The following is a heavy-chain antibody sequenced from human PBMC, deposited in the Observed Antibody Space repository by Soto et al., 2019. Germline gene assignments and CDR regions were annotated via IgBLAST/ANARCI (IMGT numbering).Heavy chain of an antibody. Sequence: SVKVSCKASGGTFSSYAISWVRQAPGQGLEWMGGIIPIFGTANYAQKFQGRVTITADESTSTAYMELSSLRSEDTAVYYCARDNDSGCYYGRRSFRLDYWGQGTLVTVSS. V-gene: IGHV1-69*13. CDR1: GGTFSSYA. D-gene: IGHD1-26*01. J-gene: IGHJ4*02. CDR2: IIPIFGTA. CDR3: ARDNDSGCYYGRRSFRLDY.